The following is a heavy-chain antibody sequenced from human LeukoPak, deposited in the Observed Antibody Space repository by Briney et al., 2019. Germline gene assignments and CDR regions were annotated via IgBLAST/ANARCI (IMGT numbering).Heavy chain of an antibody. CDR3: ARGVVVVAATNWFDP. V-gene: IGHV3-11*01. Sequence: PGGSLRLSCAASGFTFSDYYMSWIRQAPGKGLEWVSYISSSGSTIYYADSVKGRFTISRDNAKNSLYLQMNSLRAEDTAVYYCARGVVVVAATNWFDPWGQGTLVTVSS. D-gene: IGHD2-15*01. J-gene: IGHJ5*02. CDR2: ISSSGSTI. CDR1: GFTFSDYY.